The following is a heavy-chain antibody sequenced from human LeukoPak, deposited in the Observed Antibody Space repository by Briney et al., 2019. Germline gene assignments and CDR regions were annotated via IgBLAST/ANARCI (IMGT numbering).Heavy chain of an antibody. Sequence: PSETLSLTCTVSGGSISSYYWSWIRQPPGKGLEWIGYIYTSGSTNYNPSLKSRVTISVDTSKNQFSLKLSSVTAADTAVYYCARGGGSFDPWGQGTLVTVSS. V-gene: IGHV4-4*09. J-gene: IGHJ5*02. CDR3: ARGGGSFDP. CDR1: GGSISSYY. CDR2: IYTSGST. D-gene: IGHD3-16*01.